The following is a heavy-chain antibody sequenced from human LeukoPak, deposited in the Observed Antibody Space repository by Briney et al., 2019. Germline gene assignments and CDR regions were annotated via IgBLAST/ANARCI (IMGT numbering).Heavy chain of an antibody. D-gene: IGHD3-10*01. CDR2: IIPIFGTA. CDR1: GGTFSSYA. CDR3: ARGWFARANAFDI. Sequence: SVKVSCKASGGTFSSYAISWVRQAPGQGLEWMGGIIPIFGTANYAQTFQGRVTITADESTSTAYMELSSLSSADTAVYYCARGWFARANAFDIWCQGTMVTVSS. V-gene: IGHV1-69*13. J-gene: IGHJ3*02.